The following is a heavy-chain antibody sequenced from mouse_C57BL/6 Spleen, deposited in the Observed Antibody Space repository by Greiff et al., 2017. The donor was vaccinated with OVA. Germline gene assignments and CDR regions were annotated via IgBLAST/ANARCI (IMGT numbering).Heavy chain of an antibody. Sequence: QVQLKESGAELARPGASVKLSCKASGYTFTSYGISWVKQRTGQGLEWIGEIYPRSGNTYYNEKFKGKATLTADRSSSTAYMELRSLTSEDSAVYFCARRSVTTVVATDYYAMDYWGQGTSVTVSS. V-gene: IGHV1-81*01. CDR2: IYPRSGNT. J-gene: IGHJ4*01. D-gene: IGHD1-1*01. CDR1: GYTFTSYG. CDR3: ARRSVTTVVATDYYAMDY.